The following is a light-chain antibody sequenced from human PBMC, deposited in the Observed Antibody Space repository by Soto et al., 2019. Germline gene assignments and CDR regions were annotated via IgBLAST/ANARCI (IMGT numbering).Light chain of an antibody. Sequence: DIQLTQSPSSLSASVGDRVTISCRASQNIEKFLNWYQQKSGKAPNLMNYAASTLQSAVPSRLSGRGSGTDFTLTISGLQVEDFATYYCQHSNDFPHSFGQGTLLDFK. V-gene: IGKV1-39*01. CDR1: QNIEKF. CDR2: AAS. J-gene: IGKJ2*01. CDR3: QHSNDFPHS.